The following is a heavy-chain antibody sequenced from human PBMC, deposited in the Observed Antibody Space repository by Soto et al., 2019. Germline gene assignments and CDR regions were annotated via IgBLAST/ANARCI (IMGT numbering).Heavy chain of an antibody. CDR3: ARGRYGDY. Sequence: QVHLVQSGAEVKKPGASVKVSCKAPGYTFTSYGITWVRQAPGQGLEWMGWISAHNGNTDYAQKLQGRVIVTRDTSTSTASMELRSLRSDDTAVYYCARGRYGDYWGQGALVTVSS. V-gene: IGHV1-18*01. CDR2: ISAHNGNT. J-gene: IGHJ4*02. D-gene: IGHD1-1*01. CDR1: GYTFTSYG.